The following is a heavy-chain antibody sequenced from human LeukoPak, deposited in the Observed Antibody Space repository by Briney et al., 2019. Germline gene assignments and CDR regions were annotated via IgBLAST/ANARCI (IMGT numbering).Heavy chain of an antibody. J-gene: IGHJ4*02. CDR2: ISSSSSYI. CDR1: GFTFSSYS. V-gene: IGHV3-21*01. CDR3: ARSEEMVRGFILPITPFDY. D-gene: IGHD3-10*01. Sequence: GGSLRLSCAASGFTFSSYSMNWVRQAPGKGLEWVSSISSSSSYIYYADSVKGRFTISRDNAKNSLYLQMNSLRAEDTAVYYCARSEEMVRGFILPITPFDYWGQGTLVTVSS.